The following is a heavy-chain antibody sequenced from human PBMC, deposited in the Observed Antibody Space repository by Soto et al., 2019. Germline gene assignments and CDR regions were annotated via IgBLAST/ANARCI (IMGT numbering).Heavy chain of an antibody. CDR3: ARHFSRWYSSGWYRGWFDP. Sequence: PSETLSLTCTVSGGSIRSYYWSWIRQPPGKRLEWIGCMYYSRGTNYNPSLKSRVTISVDTSKNQFSLKLSSVTAADTAVYYCARHFSRWYSSGWYRGWFDPWGQGTLVTVSS. CDR1: GGSIRSYY. V-gene: IGHV4-59*08. J-gene: IGHJ5*02. CDR2: MYYSRGT. D-gene: IGHD6-19*01.